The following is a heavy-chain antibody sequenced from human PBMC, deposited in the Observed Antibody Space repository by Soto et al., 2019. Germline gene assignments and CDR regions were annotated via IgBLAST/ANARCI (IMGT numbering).Heavy chain of an antibody. CDR1: GDSIRNGDHF. CDR2: IYNSGIA. CDR3: ARYVASSGRAEFHY. D-gene: IGHD6-6*01. V-gene: IGHV4-31*03. Sequence: QVQLQESGPGLVKPSQTLSLTCTVSGDSIRNGDHFWSWIRQHPGKGLEWIGYIYNSGIAYYHPSLESRVIISVDTSKNQFSLRLISVTAADTAIYYCARYVASSGRAEFHYWGQGTLVTASS. J-gene: IGHJ4*02.